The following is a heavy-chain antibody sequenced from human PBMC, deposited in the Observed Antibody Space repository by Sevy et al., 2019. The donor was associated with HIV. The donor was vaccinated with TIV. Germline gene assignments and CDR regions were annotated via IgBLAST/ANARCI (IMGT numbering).Heavy chain of an antibody. CDR2: INWNSDNI. CDR3: AKGVGAARHFGLDV. Sequence: GGSLRLSCAASGFTFDDYVMHWVRQAPGKGLEWVSGINWNSDNIGYADSVKGRFTISRDNAKNSLYLQMNSLRAEDMALYYCAKGVGAARHFGLDVWGQGTTVTVSS. D-gene: IGHD6-6*01. CDR1: GFTFDDYV. J-gene: IGHJ6*02. V-gene: IGHV3-9*03.